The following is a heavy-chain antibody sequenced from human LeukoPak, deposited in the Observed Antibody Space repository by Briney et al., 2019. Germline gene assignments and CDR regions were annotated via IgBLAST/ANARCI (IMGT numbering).Heavy chain of an antibody. CDR1: RGSISGAIRSYY. D-gene: IGHD5-12*01. Sequence: SETLSLTCTVSRGSISGAIRSYYWSWLRQPPGKGLEWIGYISSSGSVNDNPSLRSRVTMSVDTSKNQFFLSLSSVSAADTAVYYCARIPLGYSGAYYFDYWGQGTLVTVSP. V-gene: IGHV4-4*09. CDR3: ARIPLGYSGAYYFDY. CDR2: ISSSGSV. J-gene: IGHJ4*02.